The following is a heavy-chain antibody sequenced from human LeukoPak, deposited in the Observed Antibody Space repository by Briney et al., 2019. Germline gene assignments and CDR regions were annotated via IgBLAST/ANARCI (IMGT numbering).Heavy chain of an antibody. Sequence: ETLSLTCTVSGYSISSGYYWGWIQQPPGKGLEWVSAISGSGGSTYYADSVKGRFTISRDNSKNTLYLQMNSLRAEDTAVYYCAKDRPSGRRVGAFDYWGQGTLVTVSS. CDR2: ISGSGGST. CDR3: AKDRPSGRRVGAFDY. CDR1: GYSISSGYY. J-gene: IGHJ4*02. D-gene: IGHD1-26*01. V-gene: IGHV3-23*01.